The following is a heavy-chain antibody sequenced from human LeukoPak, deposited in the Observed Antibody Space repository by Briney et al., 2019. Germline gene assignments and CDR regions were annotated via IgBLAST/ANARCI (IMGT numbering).Heavy chain of an antibody. J-gene: IGHJ6*04. CDR1: GGSISSGDYY. Sequence: SQTLSLTCTVSGGSISSGDYYWSWIRQPPGKGLEWIGYIYYSGSTYYNPSLNSRVTISVDTSKNQFSLKLSSVTAADTAVYYCARDDYYGSGSSGIYYYYGMDAWGKGTTVTVSS. V-gene: IGHV4-30-4*01. D-gene: IGHD3-10*01. CDR2: IYYSGST. CDR3: ARDDYYGSGSSGIYYYYGMDA.